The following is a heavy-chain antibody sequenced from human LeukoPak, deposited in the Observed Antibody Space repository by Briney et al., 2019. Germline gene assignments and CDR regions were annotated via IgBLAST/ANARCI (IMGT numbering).Heavy chain of an antibody. CDR3: AKDQIPDTGYDIDV. J-gene: IGHJ4*02. V-gene: IGHV3-23*01. D-gene: IGHD3-9*01. Sequence: GGSLRLSCAASGFSFSTYGMSWVRQAPRKGLEWVSVIYGSDDTTRYEESVKGRCTISRDNSKQTLYLQMNSLSAKVTAIYYCAKDQIPDTGYDIDVWGRGTLVTVSS. CDR1: GFSFSTYG. CDR2: IYGSDDTT.